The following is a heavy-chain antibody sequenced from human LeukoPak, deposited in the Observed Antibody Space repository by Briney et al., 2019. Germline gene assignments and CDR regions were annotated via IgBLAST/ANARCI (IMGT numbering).Heavy chain of an antibody. J-gene: IGHJ4*02. D-gene: IGHD1-14*01. CDR3: ATYRQSSFDD. CDR2: INKDYEIST. Sequence: GGFLTLSCAASGLPFSEYWLHWVRQAPGKGLVGVSGINKDYEISTNYADSVKGRFTISRDDAKNSLYLQINSLRVEDTAVYYCATYRQSSFDDWGQGTLVTVSS. CDR1: GLPFSEYW. V-gene: IGHV3-74*01.